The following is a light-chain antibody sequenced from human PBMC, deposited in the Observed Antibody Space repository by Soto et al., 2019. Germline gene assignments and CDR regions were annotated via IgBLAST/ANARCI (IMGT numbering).Light chain of an antibody. CDR3: AVLDASLSGHV. J-gene: IGLJ1*01. CDR2: RSN. CDR1: SSNIGGYD. V-gene: IGLV1-47*01. Sequence: QSVLTQPPSASGTPGQRVTISCSGSSSNIGGYDVHWYQHLPGTAPKVLIYRSNQRPSGVPDRFSASKSGTSASLAISGLRSEDEADYYCAVLDASLSGHVFGTGTKLTVL.